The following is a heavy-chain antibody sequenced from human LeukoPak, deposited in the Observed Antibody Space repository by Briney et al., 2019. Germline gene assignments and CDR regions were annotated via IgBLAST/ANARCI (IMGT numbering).Heavy chain of an antibody. CDR3: GRGYCSGGRCDGFDY. CDR2: VIPIFGTE. CDR1: GGTFISYA. Sequence: VASVTVSCQASGGTFISYAISWVRQAPAQGVEWMGWVIPIFGTENYEQKFQGKVTITADKSPSTAYVELSSLRAEDTVVYYWGRGYCSGGRCDGFDYWGQETLVTVS. V-gene: IGHV1-69*06. J-gene: IGHJ4*02. D-gene: IGHD2-15*01.